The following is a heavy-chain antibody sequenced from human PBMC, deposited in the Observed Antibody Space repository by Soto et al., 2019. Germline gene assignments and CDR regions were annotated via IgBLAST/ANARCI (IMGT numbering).Heavy chain of an antibody. CDR1: GYTFTSYY. CDR3: ARAGELWVDY. V-gene: IGHV1-46*01. J-gene: IGHJ4*02. CDR2: INPRGGST. D-gene: IGHD5-18*01. Sequence: QVQLVQSGAEVKKPGASVKVSCKASGYTFTSYYMHWVRQAPGQGLEWMGIINPRGGSTSYAQKFQGRVTLTRDTSTSTVYMELSSLRSEDTAVYYCARAGELWVDYWGQGTLVTVSS.